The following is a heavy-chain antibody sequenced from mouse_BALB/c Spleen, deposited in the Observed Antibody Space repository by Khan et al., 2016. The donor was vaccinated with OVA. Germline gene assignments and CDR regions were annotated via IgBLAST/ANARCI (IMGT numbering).Heavy chain of an antibody. J-gene: IGHJ3*01. Sequence: DVKLQESGAELVKPGASVKLSCTASGFNIKDTYIHWVKERPEQGPEWIGRIDPANGDTKYDPKFQGKATIPAATSSNTAYLQLRSLTSEDTAVYYCATPYGSPFTYWGQGTLVTVSA. CDR2: IDPANGDT. CDR1: GFNIKDTY. V-gene: IGHV14-3*02. D-gene: IGHD2-1*01. CDR3: ATPYGSPFTY.